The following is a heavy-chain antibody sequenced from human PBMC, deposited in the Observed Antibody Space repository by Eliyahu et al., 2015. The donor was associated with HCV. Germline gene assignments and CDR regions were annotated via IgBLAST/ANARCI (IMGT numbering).Heavy chain of an antibody. J-gene: IGHJ4*02. CDR2: ITSSSSSI. CDR3: ARGGPTILTGYDY. Sequence: EVQLVXSGGGLVKPGGSLRLSCAASGFSXSSYSMHWVRQAPGKGLEWVSSITSSSSSIYNADSVKGRFSISRDNAKNSLYPQMNSLRADDTAVYFCARGGPTILTGYDYWGQGTLVTVSS. D-gene: IGHD3-9*01. V-gene: IGHV3-21*01. CDR1: GFSXSSYS.